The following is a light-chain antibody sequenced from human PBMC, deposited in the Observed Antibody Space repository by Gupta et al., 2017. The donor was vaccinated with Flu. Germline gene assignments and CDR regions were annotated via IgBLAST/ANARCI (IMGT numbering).Light chain of an antibody. J-gene: IGLJ1*01. CDR3: SSHAGRVTWV. CDR1: NNDVGGSNR. Sequence: QSAPTQPRSVSGSPGQSVSISCTGTNNDVGGSNRVSWYEQRPGKAPKLILYDVTERPSGVPDRFSGSKSGNTASLTISGLQADDEADYYCSSHAGRVTWVFGTGTTVTVL. CDR2: DVT. V-gene: IGLV2-11*01.